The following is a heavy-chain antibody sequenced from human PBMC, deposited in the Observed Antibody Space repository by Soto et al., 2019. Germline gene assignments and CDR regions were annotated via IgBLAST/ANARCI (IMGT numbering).Heavy chain of an antibody. Sequence: SETLSLTCTVSGASISSSYWSWIRQPPGKGLEWIGYIFHSGTTNYNPSLKSRVTISVDTSKNQFSLNLSSLTTADTAVYFCARVVIRMAIQSIDSWGPGSLVTVSS. J-gene: IGHJ4*02. CDR3: ARVVIRMAIQSIDS. V-gene: IGHV4-59*01. CDR2: IFHSGTT. CDR1: GASISSSY. D-gene: IGHD2-15*01.